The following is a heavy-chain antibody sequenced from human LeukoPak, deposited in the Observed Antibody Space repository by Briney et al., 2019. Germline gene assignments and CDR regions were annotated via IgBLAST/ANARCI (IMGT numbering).Heavy chain of an antibody. Sequence: PGGSLRLSCAASGFTFDDDAMHWVRQAPGKGLEWVSGISWNSGSIGYADSVKGRFTISRDNAKNSLYLQMNSLRAEDTALYYCAKDRTGYYDSSGYFDYWGQGTLVTVSS. CDR2: ISWNSGSI. D-gene: IGHD3-22*01. V-gene: IGHV3-9*01. CDR1: GFTFDDDA. CDR3: AKDRTGYYDSSGYFDY. J-gene: IGHJ4*02.